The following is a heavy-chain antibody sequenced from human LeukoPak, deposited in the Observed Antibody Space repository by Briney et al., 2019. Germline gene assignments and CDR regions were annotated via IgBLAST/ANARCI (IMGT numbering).Heavy chain of an antibody. D-gene: IGHD3-22*01. V-gene: IGHV1-69*13. CDR3: ARCIPPYYYDSSGYYQTQWSNWFDP. Sequence: SVKASSKASGGTFSSYAISWVRQAPGQGLEWMGGIIPIFGTTNYAQKFQGRVTITADESTSTAYMELSSLRSEDTALYYCARCIPPYYYDSSGYYQTQWSNWFDPWGQGTLVTVSS. CDR2: IIPIFGTT. CDR1: GGTFSSYA. J-gene: IGHJ5*02.